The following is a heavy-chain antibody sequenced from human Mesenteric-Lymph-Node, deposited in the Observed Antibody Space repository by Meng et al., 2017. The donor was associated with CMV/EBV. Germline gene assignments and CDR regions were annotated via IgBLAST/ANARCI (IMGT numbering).Heavy chain of an antibody. D-gene: IGHD6-13*01. J-gene: IGHJ4*02. Sequence: KVSCKASGYSFTSYWTGWVRQMPGKGLEWMGIIYPGDSDTRYSPSFQGQVTISADKSISTAYLQWSSLKASDTAMYYCARQSIAAAGTGFDYWGQGTLVTVSS. CDR3: ARQSIAAAGTGFDY. CDR2: IYPGDSDT. V-gene: IGHV5-51*01. CDR1: GYSFTSYW.